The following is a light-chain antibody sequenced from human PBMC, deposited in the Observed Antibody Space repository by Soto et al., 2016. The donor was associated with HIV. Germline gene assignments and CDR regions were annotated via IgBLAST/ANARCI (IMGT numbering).Light chain of an antibody. Sequence: IQMTQSPSSLSASVGDRVTITCRASQTISSYLNWYQQKPGKAPKLLIYAASSLQSGVPSRFSGSGSGTDFTLTISSLQPEDFATYYCQQYNSYPITFGQGTRLENK. V-gene: IGKV1-39*01. CDR3: QQYNSYPIT. J-gene: IGKJ5*01. CDR1: QTISSY. CDR2: AAS.